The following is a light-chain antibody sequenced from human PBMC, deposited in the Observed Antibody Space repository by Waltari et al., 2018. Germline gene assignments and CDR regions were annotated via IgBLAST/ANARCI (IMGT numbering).Light chain of an antibody. CDR1: QGINNH. V-gene: IGKV1-9*01. Sequence: DIQLTQSPSFLSASVGDRVTISCRASQGINNHLAWYQQKPGKAPKLLIYVASTLQSGVPSRVSGSGSGTEFTLTISSLQPEDFAIYYCQQLNSYPFTFGPGTKVDIK. J-gene: IGKJ3*01. CDR2: VAS. CDR3: QQLNSYPFT.